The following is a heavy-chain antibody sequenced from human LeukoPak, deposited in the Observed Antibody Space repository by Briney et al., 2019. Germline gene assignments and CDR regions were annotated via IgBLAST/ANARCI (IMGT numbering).Heavy chain of an antibody. Sequence: PSQTLSLTCTVSGGSISSGDYYWSWIRQPPGKGLEWIGYIYYSGSTYYNPSLKSRVTISVDTSKNQFSLKLSSVTAADTAVYYCDRERVELAYYYYYGMDVWGQGTTVTVSS. CDR1: GGSISSGDYY. CDR2: IYYSGST. J-gene: IGHJ6*02. CDR3: DRERVELAYYYYYGMDV. V-gene: IGHV4-30-4*01. D-gene: IGHD1-7*01.